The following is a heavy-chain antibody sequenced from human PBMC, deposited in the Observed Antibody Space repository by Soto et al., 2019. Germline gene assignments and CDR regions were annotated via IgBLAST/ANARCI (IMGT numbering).Heavy chain of an antibody. J-gene: IGHJ5*02. V-gene: IGHV1-3*01. Sequence: QVQLVQSGAEVKKPGASVKVSCKASGYTFTSYAMHWVRQAPGPRLEWMGWINAGNGNTKYSQKFQGRVTITRDTSASTAYMELSSLSSEATALYYFASGELMITVGGVYNWFDPWGQGTLVTVSS. CDR2: INAGNGNT. CDR1: GYTFTSYA. D-gene: IGHD3-16*01. CDR3: ASGELMITVGGVYNWFDP.